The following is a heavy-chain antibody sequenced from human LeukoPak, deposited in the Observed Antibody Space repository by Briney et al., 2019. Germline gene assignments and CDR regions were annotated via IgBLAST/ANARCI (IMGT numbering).Heavy chain of an antibody. J-gene: IGHJ3*02. CDR1: GFTFSSYG. CDR3: AREMVAADAFDI. CDR2: ISYDGSNK. V-gene: IGHV3-30*03. Sequence: PGGSLRLSCAASGFTFSSYGMHWVRQAPGKGLEWVAVISYDGSNKYYADSVKGRSTISRDNSKNTLYLQMNSLRAEDTAVYYCAREMVAADAFDIWGQGTMVTVSS. D-gene: IGHD2-15*01.